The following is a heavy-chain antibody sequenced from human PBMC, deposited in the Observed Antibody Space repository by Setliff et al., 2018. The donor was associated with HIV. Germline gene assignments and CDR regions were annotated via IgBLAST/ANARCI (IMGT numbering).Heavy chain of an antibody. D-gene: IGHD3-3*01. CDR1: GGSINSGTYY. CDR3: ARGGGFWSGQLDY. Sequence: NPSETLSLTCTVSGGSINSGTYYWNWIRQPPGKGLEWIGKIYYSGNTFYNSSLKSRVSISVDTPKNQFSLKLSSVTAADTAVYFCARGGGFWSGQLDYWGQGTLVTVSS. V-gene: IGHV4-61*01. CDR2: IYYSGNT. J-gene: IGHJ4*02.